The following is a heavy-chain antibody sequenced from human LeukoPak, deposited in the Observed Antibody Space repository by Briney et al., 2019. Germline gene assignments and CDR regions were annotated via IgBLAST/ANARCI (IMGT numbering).Heavy chain of an antibody. J-gene: IGHJ4*02. Sequence: GGSLKLSWAASGFTFSSYWMSWVRQAPGKGLEWVGNIKQDRSEKYYVDSVKGRFTIPRDNAKNSLYLQVNSLRAEDTAVYYCAREGSSADFDYWGQGTLVTVSS. CDR3: AREGSSADFDY. CDR2: IKQDRSEK. CDR1: GFTFSSYW. V-gene: IGHV3-7*01. D-gene: IGHD6-13*01.